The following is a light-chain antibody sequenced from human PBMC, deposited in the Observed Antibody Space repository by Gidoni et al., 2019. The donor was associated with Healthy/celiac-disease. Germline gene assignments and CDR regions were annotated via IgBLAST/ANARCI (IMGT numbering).Light chain of an antibody. CDR1: SSNTGSNY. J-gene: IGLJ2*01. CDR3: AAWDDSLSGVV. V-gene: IGLV1-47*01. Sequence: SVLTQPPSASGTPGQRVTIACSGSSSNTGSNYVAWYQQLPGTAPKLLIYRNNQRPSGVPDRFSGAKSGTSASLAISGLRSEDEADYYCAAWDDSLSGVVFGGGTKLTVL. CDR2: RNN.